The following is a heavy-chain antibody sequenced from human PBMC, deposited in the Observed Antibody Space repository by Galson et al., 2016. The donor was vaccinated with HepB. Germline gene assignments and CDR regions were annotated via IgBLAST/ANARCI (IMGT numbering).Heavy chain of an antibody. J-gene: IGHJ4*02. V-gene: IGHV3-30*14. CDR2: ISYDGSNK. D-gene: IGHD3-22*01. CDR1: GFTFSSYA. Sequence: SLRLSCAASGFTFSSYAMHWVRQAPGKGLEWVAVISYDGSNKYYADSVKGRVTISRDNSKNTVYLQMNSLRAEDTAVYYCARAPFSYDSSTTDSWGQGTLVTVSS. CDR3: ARAPFSYDSSTTDS.